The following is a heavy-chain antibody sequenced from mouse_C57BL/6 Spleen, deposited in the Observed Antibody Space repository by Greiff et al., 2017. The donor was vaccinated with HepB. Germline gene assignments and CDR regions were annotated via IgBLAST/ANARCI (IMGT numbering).Heavy chain of an antibody. J-gene: IGHJ2*01. V-gene: IGHV1-81*01. CDR2: IYPRSGNT. D-gene: IGHD1-1*01. CDR1: GSTFTSYG. CDR3: ARGRGTTVVASTRFDY. Sequence: VQLQQSGAELARPGASVTLSCKASGSTFTSYGISWVTQRTGQGLEWIGEIYPRSGNTYYNEKFKGKATLTADKSSSTAYMELRSLTSEDSAGYFCARGRGTTVVASTRFDYWGQGTTLTVSS.